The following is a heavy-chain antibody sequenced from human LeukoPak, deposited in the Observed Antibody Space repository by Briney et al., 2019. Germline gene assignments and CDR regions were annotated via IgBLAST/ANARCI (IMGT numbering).Heavy chain of an antibody. CDR2: IYYSGST. CDR3: ARESPLIGYYDSSGPVDY. Sequence: SETLSLTCTVSGGPISSGDYYWSWIRQPPGKGLEWIGYIYYSGSTYYNPSLKSRVTISVDTSKNQFSLKLSSVTAADTAVYYCARESPLIGYYDSSGPVDYWGQGTLVTVSS. D-gene: IGHD3-22*01. V-gene: IGHV4-30-4*01. J-gene: IGHJ4*02. CDR1: GGPISSGDYY.